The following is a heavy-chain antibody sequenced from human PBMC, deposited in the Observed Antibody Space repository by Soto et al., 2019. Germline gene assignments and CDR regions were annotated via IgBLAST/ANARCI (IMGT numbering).Heavy chain of an antibody. V-gene: IGHV3-23*01. Sequence: EEQLLLSGGGLIQPGGSLRLSCAASGFTFIDYSMAWVRQTPERGLEWVSGMSIGYEKTCYADSVKGRFTVSRDRSKNTVDLHRTRLRAGYTAMYYCARWNGYGALWGLCTLVTVSS. CDR3: ARWNGYGAL. CDR1: GFTFIDYS. CDR2: MSIGYEKT. J-gene: IGHJ1*01. D-gene: IGHD1-1*01.